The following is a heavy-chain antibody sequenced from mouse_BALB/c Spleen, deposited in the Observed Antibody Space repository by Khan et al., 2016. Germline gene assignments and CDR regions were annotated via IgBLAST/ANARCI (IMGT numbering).Heavy chain of an antibody. CDR2: ISYSGET. CDR3: SGSSNLCGYDF. D-gene: IGHD2-4*01. Sequence: EVQLQESGPGLVKPSQSLSLTCTVIGYSFTSDYAWNWIRQLPGNKVEWMGYISYSGETSYNQYLKSRISLTRDTSKNQFFLQLTSVTTEDTATYYGSGSSNLCGYDFGDQSTLITVAA. J-gene: IGHJ3*01. V-gene: IGHV3-2*02. CDR1: GYSFTSDYA.